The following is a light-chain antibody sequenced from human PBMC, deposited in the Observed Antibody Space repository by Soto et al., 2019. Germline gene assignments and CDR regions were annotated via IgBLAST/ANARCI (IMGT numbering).Light chain of an antibody. J-gene: IGLJ3*02. V-gene: IGLV2-14*03. Sequence: QSALTQPASVSGSPGQSITISCTGIRSDVGDYIYVSWYQQHPGKAPKLLIPDVNDRPSGVSNRFSGAKSGNTASLSISGLQAEDEADYYCSSYITSTTPVVFGGGTQLTVL. CDR1: RSDVGDYIY. CDR3: SSYITSTTPVV. CDR2: DVN.